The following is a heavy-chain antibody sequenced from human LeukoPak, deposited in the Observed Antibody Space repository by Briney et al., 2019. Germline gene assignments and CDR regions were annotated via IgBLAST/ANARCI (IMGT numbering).Heavy chain of an antibody. CDR1: GGSISSYY. J-gene: IGHJ3*02. D-gene: IGHD1-20*01. CDR3: ARGGITGTTFDI. V-gene: IGHV4-59*01. Sequence: SSETLSLTCTVSGGSISSYYWSWIRQPPGKGLEWIGYIYYSGSTNYNPSLKSRVTISVDTSKNQFSLKLSSVTAADTAVYYCARGGITGTTFDIWGQGTMVTVSS. CDR2: IYYSGST.